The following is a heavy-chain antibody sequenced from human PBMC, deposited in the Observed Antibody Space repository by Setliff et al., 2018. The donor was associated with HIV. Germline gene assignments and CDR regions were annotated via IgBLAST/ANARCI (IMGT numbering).Heavy chain of an antibody. J-gene: IGHJ4*02. CDR2: ISAYNGNT. CDR3: ARVAYLWGTMIVVAHDY. Sequence: ASVKVSCKASGYTFTSYGISWVRQAPGQGLERMGWISAYNGNTNYAQKLQGRVTVTTDTSTSTAYMELRSLRSDDTAVYYCARVAYLWGTMIVVAHDYWGQGTLVTVSS. CDR1: GYTFTSYG. V-gene: IGHV1-18*01. D-gene: IGHD3-22*01.